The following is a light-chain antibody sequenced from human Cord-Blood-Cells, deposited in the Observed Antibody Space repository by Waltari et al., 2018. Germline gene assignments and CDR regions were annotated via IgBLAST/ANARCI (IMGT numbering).Light chain of an antibody. CDR2: SNI. V-gene: IGLV1-44*01. J-gene: IGLJ1*01. CDR3: AAWDDSLNGYV. Sequence: QSVLTQPPSASGTPGQRVTLSCSGISPNIGSNKVNWYQQHPGTAPKHLIFSNIQRPSGCPARFPGSKSGPSASLAISGLQSEDEADYYCAAWDDSLNGYVVGTGTKVTVL. CDR1: SPNIGSNK.